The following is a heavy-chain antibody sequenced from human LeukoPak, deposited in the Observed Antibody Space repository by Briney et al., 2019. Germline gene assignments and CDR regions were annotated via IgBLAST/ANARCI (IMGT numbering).Heavy chain of an antibody. J-gene: IGHJ6*02. V-gene: IGHV3-53*01. CDR2: IYSGGST. D-gene: IGHD2-21*01. CDR3: ARDLHIDYYYYGMDV. Sequence: GGSLRLSCAASGFTVSSNYMSWVRQAPGKGLEWVSVIYSGGSTYYADSVKGRFTISRDNSKNTLYLQMNSLRAEDTAVYYCARDLHIDYYYYGMDVWGQGTTVTVSS. CDR1: GFTVSSNY.